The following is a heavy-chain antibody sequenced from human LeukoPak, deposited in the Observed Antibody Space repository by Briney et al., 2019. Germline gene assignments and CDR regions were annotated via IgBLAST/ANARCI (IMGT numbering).Heavy chain of an antibody. D-gene: IGHD2/OR15-2a*01. Sequence: GGSLRLSCAASGFTFGSYWMHWVRQAPGKGLVWVSRINSDGSSTSYADSVKGRLTISRDNAKNTLYLQMNSLRAEDTAVYYCAREEIGFESWFDPWGQGTLVTVSS. CDR3: AREEIGFESWFDP. CDR1: GFTFGSYW. CDR2: INSDGSST. V-gene: IGHV3-74*01. J-gene: IGHJ5*02.